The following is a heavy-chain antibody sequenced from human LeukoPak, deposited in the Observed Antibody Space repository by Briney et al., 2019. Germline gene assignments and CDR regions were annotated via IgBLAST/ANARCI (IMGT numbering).Heavy chain of an antibody. CDR2: ISGSGGST. CDR3: AKSPVLRYFGWLRVYFDY. V-gene: IGHV3-23*01. Sequence: PGGSLRLSCAASGFTFSSYAMSWVRQAPGKGLEWVSAISGSGGSTYYADSVKGRFTISRDNSKNTLYLQMNSLRAEDTAVYYCAKSPVLRYFGWLRVYFDYWGQGTLVTVSS. D-gene: IGHD3-9*01. CDR1: GFTFSSYA. J-gene: IGHJ4*02.